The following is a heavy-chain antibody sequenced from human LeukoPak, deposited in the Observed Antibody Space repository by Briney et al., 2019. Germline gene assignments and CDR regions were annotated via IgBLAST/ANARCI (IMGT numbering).Heavy chain of an antibody. CDR3: VRDGGVSGYVLLDY. V-gene: IGHV3-7*01. J-gene: IGHJ4*02. Sequence: GGSLRLSCTASGFIFSNYWMTWVRQAPGKGLEWVAQINQDGSKEYYIDSVKARFSISRDNARNSLSLQMNSLRAEDTAVYYCVRDGGVSGYVLLDYWGQGTLVTVS. D-gene: IGHD5-12*01. CDR1: GFIFSNYW. CDR2: INQDGSKE.